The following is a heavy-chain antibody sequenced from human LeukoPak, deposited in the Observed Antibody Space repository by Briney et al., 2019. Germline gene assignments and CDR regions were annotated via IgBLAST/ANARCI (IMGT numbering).Heavy chain of an antibody. V-gene: IGHV3-66*01. Sequence: GGSLRLSCVASGFTVSSNYMSWVRQAPGKGLEWVSVVYSGGITYYADSVKGRFTISRDNSKNTVYLQMNSLRAEDTAVYYCARDHRDSSGYYPFDYWGQGTLVTVSS. CDR2: VYSGGIT. CDR1: GFTVSSNY. J-gene: IGHJ4*02. D-gene: IGHD3-22*01. CDR3: ARDHRDSSGYYPFDY.